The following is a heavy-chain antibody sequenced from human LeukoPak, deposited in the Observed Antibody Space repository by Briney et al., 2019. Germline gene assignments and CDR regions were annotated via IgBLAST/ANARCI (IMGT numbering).Heavy chain of an antibody. CDR2: IYSGGTT. J-gene: IGHJ4*02. Sequence: GGSLRLSCAASGFTVSSIYMNWVRQAPGKGLEWVSVIYSGGTTYYADSVKGRFTISRGNSKNTLYLQMNSLRAEDTAVYYCARASSIGAAGLFDYWGQGTLVTVSS. CDR3: ARASSIGAAGLFDY. D-gene: IGHD6-13*01. V-gene: IGHV3-53*01. CDR1: GFTVSSIY.